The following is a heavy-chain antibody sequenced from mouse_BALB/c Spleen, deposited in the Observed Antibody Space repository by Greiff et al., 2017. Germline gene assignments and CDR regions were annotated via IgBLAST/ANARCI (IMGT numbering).Heavy chain of an antibody. V-gene: IGHV1S29*02. CDR2: IYPYNGGT. Sequence: VQLKESGPELVKPGASVKISCKASGYTFTDYNMHWVKQSHGKSLEWIGYIYPYNGGTGYNQKFKSKATLTVDNSSSTAYMELRSLTSEDSAVYYCAYGNYIAYWGQGTLVTVSA. D-gene: IGHD2-10*02. J-gene: IGHJ3*01. CDR3: AYGNYIAY. CDR1: GYTFTDYN.